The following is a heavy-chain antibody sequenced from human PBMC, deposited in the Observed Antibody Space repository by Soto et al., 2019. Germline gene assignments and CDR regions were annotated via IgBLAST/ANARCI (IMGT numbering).Heavy chain of an antibody. CDR3: TTSPQPWNYFEY. Sequence: PDWPLRHSCSASFFTFSNAWMNWVLHTPLKWLEWVGRIKSKTDGGTTDYAAPVKGRFTISRDDSKNTLYLQMNSLKPEDTAVYYCTTSPQPWNYFEYWGQGTLVTVS. D-gene: IGHD1-1*01. CDR2: IKSKTDGGTT. CDR1: FFTFSNAW. V-gene: IGHV3-15*07. J-gene: IGHJ4*02.